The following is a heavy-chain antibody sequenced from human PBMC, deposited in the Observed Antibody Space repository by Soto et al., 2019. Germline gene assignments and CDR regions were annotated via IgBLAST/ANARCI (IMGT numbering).Heavy chain of an antibody. CDR2: ISHSGASI. V-gene: IGHV3-48*03. CDR1: GFTFSNYD. D-gene: IGHD5-12*01. CDR3: ARDAPLPQGRWLNLDF. Sequence: GGSLRLSCAASGFTFSNYDMNWVRHAPGKGLEWVSYISHSGASIDYADSVRGRFTISRDNAKNSLYLQMNSLRAEDTAVYYCARDAPLPQGRWLNLDFWGQGTLVTVSS. J-gene: IGHJ4*02.